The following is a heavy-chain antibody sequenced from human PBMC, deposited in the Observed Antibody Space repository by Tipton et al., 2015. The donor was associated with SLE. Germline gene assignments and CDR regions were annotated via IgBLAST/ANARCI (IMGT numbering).Heavy chain of an antibody. CDR3: ARGNRYSTKPYFDD. V-gene: IGHV4-4*07. CDR1: GGSISGYH. J-gene: IGHJ4*02. Sequence: GLVKPSETLSLICTVSGGSISGYHWSWVRQPAGKGLEWIGRIYTSGNNKSNPVLKSRVTMSVDTSKNQFSLNLTSVTAADTSVYYCARGNRYSTKPYFDDWGQGTLVTISS. CDR2: IYTSGNN. D-gene: IGHD6-13*01.